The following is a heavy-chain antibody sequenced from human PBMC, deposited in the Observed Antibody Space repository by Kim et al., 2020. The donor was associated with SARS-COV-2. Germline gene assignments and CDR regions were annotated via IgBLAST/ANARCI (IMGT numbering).Heavy chain of an antibody. J-gene: IGHJ6*02. D-gene: IGHD3-10*01. CDR3: ARDFYGSGVYGMDV. V-gene: IGHV1-69*01. Sequence: AQKVQGRVTITADESTSTAYMRLSSLRSEDTAVYYCARDFYGSGVYGMDVWGQGTTVTVSS.